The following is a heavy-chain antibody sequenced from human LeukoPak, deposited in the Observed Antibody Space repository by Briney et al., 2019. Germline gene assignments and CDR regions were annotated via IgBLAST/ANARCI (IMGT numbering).Heavy chain of an antibody. V-gene: IGHV3-64*01. Sequence: PGGSLRLSCAASGFTFSSYAMHWVRQAPGKGLEYVSAISSNGGSTYYANSVKGRFTISRDNSKNTLYLQMGSLRAEDMAVYYCARRAASGSGPRGAFDIWGQGTMVTVSS. D-gene: IGHD3-10*01. CDR3: ARRAASGSGPRGAFDI. CDR2: ISSNGGST. CDR1: GFTFSSYA. J-gene: IGHJ3*02.